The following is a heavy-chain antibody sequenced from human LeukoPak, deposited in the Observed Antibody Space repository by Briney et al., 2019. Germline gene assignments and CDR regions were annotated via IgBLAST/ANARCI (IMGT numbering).Heavy chain of an antibody. CDR2: IYYSGST. CDR3: ARHDDYDSSGYYYFDY. Sequence: SETLSLTCTVSGGFISSSSYYWGWIRQPPGKGLEWIGSIYYSGSTYYNPSLKSRVTISVDTSKNQFSLKLSSVTAADTVVYYCARHDDYDSSGYYYFDYWGQGTLVTVSS. V-gene: IGHV4-39*01. D-gene: IGHD3-22*01. J-gene: IGHJ4*02. CDR1: GGFISSSSYY.